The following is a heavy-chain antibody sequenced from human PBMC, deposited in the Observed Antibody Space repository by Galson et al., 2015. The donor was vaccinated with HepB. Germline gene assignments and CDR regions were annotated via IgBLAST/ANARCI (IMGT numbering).Heavy chain of an antibody. CDR3: ARPYCSSTSCYGGFDAFDI. D-gene: IGHD2-2*01. V-gene: IGHV5-10-1*01. CDR2: IDPSDSYT. Sequence: QSGAEVKKPGESLRISCKGSGYSFTSYWISWVRQMPGKGLEWMGRIDPSDSYTNYSPSFQGHVTISADKSISTVYLQWSSLKASDTAMYYCARPYCSSTSCYGGFDAFDIWGQGTMVTVSS. CDR1: GYSFTSYW. J-gene: IGHJ3*02.